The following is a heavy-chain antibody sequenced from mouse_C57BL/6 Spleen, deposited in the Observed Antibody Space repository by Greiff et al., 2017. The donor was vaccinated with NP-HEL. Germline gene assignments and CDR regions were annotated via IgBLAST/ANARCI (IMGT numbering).Heavy chain of an antibody. V-gene: IGHV5-4*03. CDR2: ISDGGSYT. CDR1: GFTFSSYA. J-gene: IGHJ4*01. Sequence: EVQLVESGGGLVKPGGSLKLSCAASGFTFSSYAMSWVRQTPEKRLEWVATISDGGSYTYYPDNVKGRFTLSRDNAKNNLYLQMSHLKSEDTAMYYCARRYDGGYAMDYWGQGTSVTVSS. CDR3: ARRYDGGYAMDY. D-gene: IGHD1-1*01.